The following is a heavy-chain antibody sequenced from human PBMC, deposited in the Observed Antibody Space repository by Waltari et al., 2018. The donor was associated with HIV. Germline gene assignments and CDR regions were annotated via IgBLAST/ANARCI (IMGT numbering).Heavy chain of an antibody. D-gene: IGHD5-12*01. V-gene: IGHV3-7*01. CDR2: IKEDGSEK. Sequence: EVQLVESGGGLVQPGGSLRISCAVPGFPFRNYWMTWVRQAPGKGLEWVANIKEDGSEKYYVDSVKGRFTISRDNAKKSLYLQMNSLRVEDTAVYYCARDPEGYTLGGGDFDYWGQGTLVTVSS. CDR3: ARDPEGYTLGGGDFDY. J-gene: IGHJ4*02. CDR1: GFPFRNYW.